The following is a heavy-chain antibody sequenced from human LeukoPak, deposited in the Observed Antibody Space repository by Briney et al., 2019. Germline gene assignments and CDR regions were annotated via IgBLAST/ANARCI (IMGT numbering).Heavy chain of an antibody. V-gene: IGHV3-30*01. Sequence: PGGSLRLSCSASGFTFSRYIMHWVRQAPGKGLEWVALLAYDETFRYYADSVKGRFTISRDTAKTTLDLQMNSLTTEDTALYYCAREADGFDIWGQGTMVTVSS. CDR3: AREADGFDI. CDR2: LAYDETFR. CDR1: GFTFSRYI. J-gene: IGHJ3*02.